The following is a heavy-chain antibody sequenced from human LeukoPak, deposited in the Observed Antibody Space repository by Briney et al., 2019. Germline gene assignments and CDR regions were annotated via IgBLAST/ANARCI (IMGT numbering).Heavy chain of an antibody. D-gene: IGHD1-26*01. CDR1: GFIFSSYG. Sequence: GGSLRLSCAASGFIFSSYGMHWVRQAPGKGLEWVAVTSYDGSNKYYADSVKGRFTISRDNSKNTLYLQMNSLRPEDTAVYYCARDRGGTYYGYYYGMDVWGQGTTVTVSS. J-gene: IGHJ6*02. V-gene: IGHV3-30*03. CDR3: ARDRGGTYYGYYYGMDV. CDR2: TSYDGSNK.